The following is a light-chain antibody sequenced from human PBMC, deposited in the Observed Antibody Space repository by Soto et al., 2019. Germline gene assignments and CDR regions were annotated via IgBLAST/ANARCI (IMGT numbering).Light chain of an antibody. Sequence: QSVLTQPASVSGSPGQSITISCTGTSSDVGGYYYVSWYQQYPGKAPKLMIYEVSNRPSGVSERFSGSKSGNTASLTISGLQAEDEADYYCSSYTSGTTDVFGTGTKVTVL. CDR2: EVS. CDR3: SSYTSGTTDV. J-gene: IGLJ1*01. V-gene: IGLV2-14*01. CDR1: SSDVGGYYY.